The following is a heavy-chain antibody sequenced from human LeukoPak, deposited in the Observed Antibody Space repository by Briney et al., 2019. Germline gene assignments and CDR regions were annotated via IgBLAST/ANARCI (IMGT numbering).Heavy chain of an antibody. D-gene: IGHD7-27*01. CDR2: IYHTGST. CDR1: GGSVSDYY. J-gene: IGHJ4*02. Sequence: SETLSLTCTISGGSVSDYYWSWIRQSPGKGLGWIGYIYHTGSTSYSPSLKSRVTISADTSQNQFSLKLSLVTAADTAVYYCASRKLGNDYWGQGTLVTVSS. V-gene: IGHV4-59*02. CDR3: ASRKLGNDY.